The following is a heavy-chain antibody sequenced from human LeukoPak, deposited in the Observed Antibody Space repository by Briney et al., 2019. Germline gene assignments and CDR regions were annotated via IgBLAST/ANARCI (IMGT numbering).Heavy chain of an antibody. Sequence: SETLSLTCTVSGVSISSGSYYWYWIRQPAGKGLEWIGRFYISGSTNYNPSLKSRVTISVDTSKNQFSLKLSSVTAADTAVYYCARDRLHYGEYEKTLDYWGQGTLVTVSS. CDR2: FYISGST. V-gene: IGHV4-61*02. CDR1: GVSISSGSYY. D-gene: IGHD4-17*01. J-gene: IGHJ4*02. CDR3: ARDRLHYGEYEKTLDY.